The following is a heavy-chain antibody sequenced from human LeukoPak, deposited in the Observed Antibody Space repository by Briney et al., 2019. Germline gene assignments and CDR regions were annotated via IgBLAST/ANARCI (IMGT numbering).Heavy chain of an antibody. CDR3: ARGPPDFWSGHNFDY. CDR2: IYTSGST. Sequence: PSETLSLTCTVSGGSISSGSYYWSWIRQPAGKGLEWIGRIYTSGSTNYNPSLKSRVTISVDTSKNQFSLKLSSVTAADTAVYYCARGPPDFWSGHNFDYWGQGTLVTVSS. V-gene: IGHV4-61*02. CDR1: GGSISSGSYY. D-gene: IGHD3-3*01. J-gene: IGHJ4*02.